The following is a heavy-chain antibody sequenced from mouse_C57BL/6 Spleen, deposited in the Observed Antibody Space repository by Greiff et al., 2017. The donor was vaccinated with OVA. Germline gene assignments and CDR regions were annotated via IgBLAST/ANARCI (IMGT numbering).Heavy chain of an antibody. D-gene: IGHD2-1*01. V-gene: IGHV1-75*01. Sequence: VQLQQSGPELVKPGASVKISCKASGYTFTDYYINWVKQRPGQGLEWIGWIFPGSGSTYYNEKFKGKATLTVDKSSRTAYMLLSSLSSEESAVYFCARGGSYYGNYWFAYWGQGTLVTVSA. CDR1: GYTFTDYY. CDR3: ARGGSYYGNYWFAY. CDR2: IFPGSGST. J-gene: IGHJ3*01.